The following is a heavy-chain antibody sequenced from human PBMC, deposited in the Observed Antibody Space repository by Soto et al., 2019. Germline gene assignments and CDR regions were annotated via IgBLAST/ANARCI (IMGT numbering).Heavy chain of an antibody. D-gene: IGHD2-2*01. CDR2: ISSSSSYI. Sequence: EVQLVESGGGLVKPGGSLRLSCAASGFTFSSYSMNWVRQAPGKGLEWVSSISSSSSYIYYADSVKGRFTISRDNAKNSLYLQMNSLRAEDTAVYYCARDTIAEYQLRGGDWLDPWGQGTLVTVSS. CDR3: ARDTIAEYQLRGGDWLDP. CDR1: GFTFSSYS. V-gene: IGHV3-21*01. J-gene: IGHJ5*02.